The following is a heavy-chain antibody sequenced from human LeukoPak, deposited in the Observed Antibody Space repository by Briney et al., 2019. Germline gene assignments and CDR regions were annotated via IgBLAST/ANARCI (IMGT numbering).Heavy chain of an antibody. D-gene: IGHD3-22*01. J-gene: IGHJ5*02. CDR1: GYTFTNYW. CDR3: ARGLYYYDSPSYWFDP. V-gene: IGHV5-51*01. Sequence: GESLKISCKASGYTFTNYWIGWVRQMPGKGLEWMGIIYPSDSDTRYSPSFQGHVTISADRSISTAYLQWSSLKASDTAMYYCARGLYYYDSPSYWFDPWGQGTLVTVSS. CDR2: IYPSDSDT.